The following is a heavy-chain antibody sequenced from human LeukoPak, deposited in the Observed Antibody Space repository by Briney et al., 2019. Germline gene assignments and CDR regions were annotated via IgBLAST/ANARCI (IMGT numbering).Heavy chain of an antibody. CDR2: IHYSGVT. D-gene: IGHD3-22*01. J-gene: IGHJ4*02. CDR3: ARRDISSGIDY. CDR1: GVSITTHY. V-gene: IGHV4-59*11. Sequence: PSETLSLTCTGSGVSITTHYWSWIRQPPGKGLEWIGYIHYSGVTNYNPSLKSRVTISIDTSKNQFSLKLSSVTAADTAVYFCARRDISSGIDYWGQGTLVSVSS.